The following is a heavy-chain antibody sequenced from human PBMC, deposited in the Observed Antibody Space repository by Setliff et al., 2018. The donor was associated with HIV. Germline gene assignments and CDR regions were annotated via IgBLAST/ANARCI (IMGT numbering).Heavy chain of an antibody. Sequence: TSETLSLTCTVSGGSISSYYWSWIRQPAGKGLEWIGRFYTSGSTNYNPPLKSRVTMSVDTSKNQFSLKVRYVTAADTAIYYCAREIWGQVAYVPYGMDVWGQGTTVTVSS. V-gene: IGHV4-4*07. D-gene: IGHD5-12*01. CDR3: AREIWGQVAYVPYGMDV. J-gene: IGHJ6*02. CDR1: GGSISSYY. CDR2: FYTSGST.